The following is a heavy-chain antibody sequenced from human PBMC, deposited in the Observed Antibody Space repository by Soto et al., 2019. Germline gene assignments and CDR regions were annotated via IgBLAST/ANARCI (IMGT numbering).Heavy chain of an antibody. CDR2: INHSGST. Sequence: PSEILSLTCTVYGGSFSGYYWTWIRQPPGTGLEWIGEINHSGSTNYNPSLKSRVTISVDTSKNQFSLKLTSVTAADTAVYYCARVYYDILTGYYNPYYFDYWGQGTLVNVSS. CDR3: ARVYYDILTGYYNPYYFDY. J-gene: IGHJ4*02. CDR1: GGSFSGYY. V-gene: IGHV4-34*01. D-gene: IGHD3-9*01.